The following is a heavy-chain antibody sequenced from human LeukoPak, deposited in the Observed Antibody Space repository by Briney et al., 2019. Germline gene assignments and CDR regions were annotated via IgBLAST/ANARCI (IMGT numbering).Heavy chain of an antibody. CDR2: ISSSSSYI. D-gene: IGHD3-10*01. Sequence: PGGSLRLSCAASGFTFSSYSMNWVRQAPGKGLEWVSSISSSSSYIYYADSVKGRFTISRDNAKNSLYLQMNSLRAEDTAVYYCARDPLRGSGSYSFDIWGQGTMVTVSS. CDR1: GFTFSSYS. J-gene: IGHJ3*02. V-gene: IGHV3-21*01. CDR3: ARDPLRGSGSYSFDI.